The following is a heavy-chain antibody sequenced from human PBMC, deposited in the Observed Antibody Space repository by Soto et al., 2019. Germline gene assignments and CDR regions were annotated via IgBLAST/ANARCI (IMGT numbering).Heavy chain of an antibody. Sequence: ASETLSLTCTVSGGSISSYYWSWIRQPPGKGLEWIGYIYYSGSTNYNPSLKSRFTISLDTSKNQFSLKLSSVTAADTAVYYCARRSSSGVIDYWGQGTLVTVSS. D-gene: IGHD6-6*01. V-gene: IGHV4-59*08. CDR3: ARRSSSGVIDY. CDR1: GGSISSYY. J-gene: IGHJ4*02. CDR2: IYYSGST.